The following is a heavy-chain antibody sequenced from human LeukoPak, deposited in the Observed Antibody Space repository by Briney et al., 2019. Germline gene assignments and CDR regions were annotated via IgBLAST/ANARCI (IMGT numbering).Heavy chain of an antibody. CDR2: VSDDGVRS. Sequence: PGGPLKLSCAASGFTFSNYALSWVRQAPGKGLEWVSAVSDDGVRSYYAESVKVRFTTSRDNSKNTLYLQMDNLRVEDTAVYYCAKTIFGVTHAFDIWGQGTLVTVSS. V-gene: IGHV3-23*01. J-gene: IGHJ3*02. D-gene: IGHD3-3*01. CDR3: AKTIFGVTHAFDI. CDR1: GFTFSNYA.